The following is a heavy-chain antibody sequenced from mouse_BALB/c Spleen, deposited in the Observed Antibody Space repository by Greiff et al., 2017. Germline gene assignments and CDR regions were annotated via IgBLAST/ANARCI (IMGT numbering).Heavy chain of an antibody. CDR3: ARWGGRFVY. V-gene: IGHV3-2*02. CDR1: GYSITSDYA. J-gene: IGHJ2*01. CDR2: ISYSGST. Sequence: EVQLVESGPGLVKPSQSLSLTCTVTGYSITSDYAWNWIRQFPGNKLEWMGYISYSGSTSYNPSLKSRISITRDTSKNQFFLQLNSVTTEDTATYYCARWGGRFVYWGQGTTLTLSS.